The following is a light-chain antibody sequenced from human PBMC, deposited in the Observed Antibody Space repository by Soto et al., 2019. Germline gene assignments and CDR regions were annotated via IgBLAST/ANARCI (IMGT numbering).Light chain of an antibody. V-gene: IGKV1-9*01. CDR2: TAS. CDR3: QQYNSYSPLT. J-gene: IGKJ4*01. Sequence: DIQLTQSPSFLSASVGDRVTITCRASQGISSYLAWYQLKPGKAPKLLISTASSLQSGVPSRFSGSGSGTEFTLTISSLQPDDFATYYCQQYNSYSPLTFGGGTKVDIK. CDR1: QGISSY.